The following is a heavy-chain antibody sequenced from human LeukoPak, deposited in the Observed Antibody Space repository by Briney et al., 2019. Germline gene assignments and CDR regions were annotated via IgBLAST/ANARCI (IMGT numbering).Heavy chain of an antibody. CDR2: FDPEDGKT. CDR3: ARAYSSGDAFDI. J-gene: IGHJ3*02. D-gene: IGHD6-25*01. Sequence: ASVKVSCKVSGYTLTDLSMHWVRQAPGKGPEWMGGFDPEDGKTIYAQKFQVRVTMTEDPSTDTAYMELSSLRSEDTAVYYCARAYSSGDAFDIWGQGTMVTVSS. V-gene: IGHV1-24*01. CDR1: GYTLTDLS.